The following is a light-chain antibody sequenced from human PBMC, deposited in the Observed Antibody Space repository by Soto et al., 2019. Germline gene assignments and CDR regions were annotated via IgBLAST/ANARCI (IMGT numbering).Light chain of an antibody. V-gene: IGKV3-20*01. CDR1: QSISNNY. Sequence: EIVLTQSPGTLSLSPGERATLSCRASQSISNNYLAWHQQKPGQAPRLLIYDASSRATGIPDRFSGSGSGTDFTLTISRLEPEDFAVYYCQQYGSSPQTFGQGTKVEIK. J-gene: IGKJ1*01. CDR3: QQYGSSPQT. CDR2: DAS.